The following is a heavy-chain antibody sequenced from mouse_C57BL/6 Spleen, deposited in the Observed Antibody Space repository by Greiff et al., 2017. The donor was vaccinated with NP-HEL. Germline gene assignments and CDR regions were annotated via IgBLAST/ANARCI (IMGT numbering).Heavy chain of an antibody. D-gene: IGHD1-1*01. CDR1: GYTFTSYW. CDR3: ARYLITTVVARGAMDY. CDR2: IYPGSGST. Sequence: VQLQQPGAELVKPGASVKMSCKASGYTFTSYWITWVKQRPGQGLEWIGDIYPGSGSTNYNEKFKSKATLTVDTSSSTAYMQLSSLTSEDSAVYYCARYLITTVVARGAMDYWGQGTSVTVSS. J-gene: IGHJ4*01. V-gene: IGHV1-55*01.